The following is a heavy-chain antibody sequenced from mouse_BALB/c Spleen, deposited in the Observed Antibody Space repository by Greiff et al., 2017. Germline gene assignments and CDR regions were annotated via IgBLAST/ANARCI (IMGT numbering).Heavy chain of an antibody. D-gene: IGHD1-1*01. CDR1: GYTFTDYE. J-gene: IGHJ4*01. CDR3: TDYYGSGAIDY. Sequence: QVQLQQSGAELVRPGASVTLSCKASGYTFTDYEMHWVKQTPVHGLEWIGAIDPETGGTAYNQKFKGKATLTADKSSSTAYMELRSLTSEDSAVYYCTDYYGSGAIDYWGQEASVTVSS. CDR2: IDPETGGT. V-gene: IGHV1-15*01.